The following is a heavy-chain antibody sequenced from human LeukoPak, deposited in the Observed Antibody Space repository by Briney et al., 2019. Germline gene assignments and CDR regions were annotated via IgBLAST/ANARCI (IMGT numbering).Heavy chain of an antibody. V-gene: IGHV3-7*01. CDR2: IKQDGSEK. D-gene: IGHD6-13*01. CDR3: ARVASSSWYSLFDP. Sequence: GGSLRLSCAASGFTFSSYWMSWVRQAPGKGLEWVANIKQDGSEKYYVDSVKGRFTISRDNAKNSLYLQRNSLRAEDTAVYYCARVASSSWYSLFDPWGQGTLVTVSS. J-gene: IGHJ5*02. CDR1: GFTFSSYW.